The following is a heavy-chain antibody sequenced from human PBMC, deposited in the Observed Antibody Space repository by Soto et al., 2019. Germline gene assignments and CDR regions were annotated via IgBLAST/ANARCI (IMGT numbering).Heavy chain of an antibody. D-gene: IGHD2-2*01. V-gene: IGHV4-59*12. CDR2: IYYSGST. Sequence: SETLSLTCTVSGGSISSYYWSWIRQPPGKGLEWIGYIYYSGSTNYNPSLKSRVTISVDTSKNQFSLKLSSVTAADTAVYYCARGRFGYCSSTSCPNWFDPWGQGTRVTVSS. CDR3: ARGRFGYCSSTSCPNWFDP. CDR1: GGSISSYY. J-gene: IGHJ5*02.